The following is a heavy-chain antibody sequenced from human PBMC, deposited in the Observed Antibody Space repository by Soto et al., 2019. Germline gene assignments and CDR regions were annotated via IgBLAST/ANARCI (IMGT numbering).Heavy chain of an antibody. CDR2: ISSTAGRTS. Sequence: PGGSLRLSCATSGFTFNTYPMTWVRQAPGKGLEWVSSISSTAGRTSSYADSVKGRFAISRDFSDNTVYLQMNNLRVDDTAVYFCAKGVLSFHYGMEVWCQGTTVTVSS. V-gene: IGHV3-23*01. CDR3: AKGVLSFHYGMEV. D-gene: IGHD3-10*01. J-gene: IGHJ6*02. CDR1: GFTFNTYP.